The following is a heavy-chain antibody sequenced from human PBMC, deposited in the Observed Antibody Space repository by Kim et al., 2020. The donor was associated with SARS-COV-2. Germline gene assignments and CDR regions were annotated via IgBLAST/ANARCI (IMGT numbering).Heavy chain of an antibody. CDR1: GDTFSNYA. Sequence: SVKVSCKTSGDTFSNYAINWVRQAPGQGLEWMGGIIPIFGTANYAQKFQGRVTITADESTNTGYMELSSLSSEDTAVFYCAWENSSSFYWFDPWGQGTLVTVSS. V-gene: IGHV1-69*13. CDR2: IIPIFGTA. J-gene: IGHJ5*02. D-gene: IGHD2-2*01. CDR3: AWENSSSFYWFDP.